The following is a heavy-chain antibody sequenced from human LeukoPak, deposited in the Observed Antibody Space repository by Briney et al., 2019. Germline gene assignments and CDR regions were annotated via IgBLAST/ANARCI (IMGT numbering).Heavy chain of an antibody. CDR3: ARTTEGYAGGPGYSYYYYMDV. D-gene: IGHD5-12*01. CDR1: GGSISSYS. Sequence: SETLSLTCTVSGGSISSYSWSWIRQPAGKGLEWIGRIFASGSTKYNPSLKSRVTMSVETSKKQFSLKLSSVTAADTAVYYCARTTEGYAGGPGYSYYYYMDVWGKGTTVTISS. V-gene: IGHV4-4*07. J-gene: IGHJ6*03. CDR2: IFASGST.